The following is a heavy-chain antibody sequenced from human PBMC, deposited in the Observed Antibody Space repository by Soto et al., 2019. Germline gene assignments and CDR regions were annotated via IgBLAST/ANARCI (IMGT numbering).Heavy chain of an antibody. V-gene: IGHV4-30-2*01. D-gene: IGHD2-15*01. Sequence: TLSLTCTVSGGSISNDDYAFSLVLQPPGKGLEWIGYIYHSGTTYYNPSLTSRVTISVDGSNNQFSLKLTSMTAADTAAYYCATVIPATRYFAYWGQGILVTVSS. J-gene: IGHJ4*02. CDR2: IYHSGTT. CDR3: ATVIPATRYFAY. CDR1: GGSISNDDYA.